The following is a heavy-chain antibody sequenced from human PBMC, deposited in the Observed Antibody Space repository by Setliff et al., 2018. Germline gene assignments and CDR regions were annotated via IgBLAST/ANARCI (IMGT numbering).Heavy chain of an antibody. CDR2: ISGGGRYT. CDR3: ARDLRGILSLHDSVY. Sequence: PGGSLRLSCAASGFTFSSYSMNWVRQAPGKGLEWVSSISGGGRYTYSADSVRGRFTISRDNAKNSLYVQMNNLRAEDTAVYYCARDLRGILSLHDSVYWGQGTVVTVSS. D-gene: IGHD3-16*01. J-gene: IGHJ4*02. V-gene: IGHV3-21*01. CDR1: GFTFSSYS.